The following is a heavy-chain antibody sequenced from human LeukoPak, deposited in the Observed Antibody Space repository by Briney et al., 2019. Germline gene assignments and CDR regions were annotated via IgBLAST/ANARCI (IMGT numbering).Heavy chain of an antibody. CDR2: IYSGGST. V-gene: IGHV3-66*01. CDR1: GGSISSYY. J-gene: IGHJ2*01. CDR3: ARDIEYGDFLRYFDL. D-gene: IGHD2-21*02. Sequence: ETLSLTCTVSGGSISSYYWSWIRQPPGMGLEWVSVIYSGGSTFYADSVKGRFIISRDNSKNTLYLQMNSLRAEDTAVYYCARDIEYGDFLRYFDLWGRGTLVTVSS.